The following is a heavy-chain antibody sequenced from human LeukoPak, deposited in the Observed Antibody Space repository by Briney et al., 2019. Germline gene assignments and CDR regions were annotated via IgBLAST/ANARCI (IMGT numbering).Heavy chain of an antibody. Sequence: GGSLRLSCTASGFIFSGSWMAWIRQAPGKGLEWVAIIKKDGSEKYYVDSMKGRFTISRDNARNSLFLQMNSLRAEDTAIYYCTTDTWYSAGHWGQGTLVTVSS. D-gene: IGHD2-15*01. V-gene: IGHV3-7*03. CDR1: GFIFSGSW. CDR3: TTDTWYSAGH. J-gene: IGHJ4*02. CDR2: IKKDGSEK.